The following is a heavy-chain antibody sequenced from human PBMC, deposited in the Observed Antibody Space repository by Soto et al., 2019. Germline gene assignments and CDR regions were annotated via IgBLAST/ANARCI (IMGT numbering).Heavy chain of an antibody. V-gene: IGHV3-23*01. Sequence: PGGSLRLSCAASGFTFSSYAMSWVRQAPGKGLERVSAISGSGGSTYYADSVKGRFTISRDNSKNTLYLQMNSLRAEDTAVYYCVVAAAPNYYYYYGMDVWGQGTTVTVSS. CDR3: VVAAAPNYYYYYGMDV. CDR2: ISGSGGST. CDR1: GFTFSSYA. D-gene: IGHD6-13*01. J-gene: IGHJ6*02.